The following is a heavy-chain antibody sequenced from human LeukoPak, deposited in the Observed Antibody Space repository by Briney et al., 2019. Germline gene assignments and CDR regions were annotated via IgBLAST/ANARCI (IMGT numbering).Heavy chain of an antibody. J-gene: IGHJ4*02. V-gene: IGHV3-66*02. Sequence: GGSLRLSCAASGFTVSSNYMSWVRQAPGKGLEWVSIIYSGGSTYHADSVKGRFTISRDNSKNTLYLQMNSLRAEDTAMYYCARTHTIFGVVIYFDYWGQGTLVTVSS. CDR3: ARTHTIFGVVIYFDY. D-gene: IGHD3-3*01. CDR1: GFTVSSNY. CDR2: IYSGGST.